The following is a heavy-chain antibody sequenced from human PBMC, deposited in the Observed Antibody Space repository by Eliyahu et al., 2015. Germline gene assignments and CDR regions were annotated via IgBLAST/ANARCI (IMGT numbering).Heavy chain of an antibody. Sequence: EVQLVQSGAEXXKPGESLRISXRGSGXTFRXYWINWVRQMPGKGLEWMGRIDPSDSYTNYSPSFQGHVTISVDKSISTAYLQWSSLKASDTAMYYCARQYCTSTNCYFWFDPWGQGTLVTVSS. V-gene: IGHV5-10-1*03. J-gene: IGHJ5*02. CDR2: IDPSDSYT. D-gene: IGHD2-2*01. CDR1: GXTFRXYW. CDR3: ARQYCTSTNCYFWFDP.